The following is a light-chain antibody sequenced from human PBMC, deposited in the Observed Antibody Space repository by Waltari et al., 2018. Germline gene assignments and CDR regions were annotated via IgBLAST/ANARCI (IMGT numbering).Light chain of an antibody. CDR2: SNN. CDR1: SPNIGSNP. J-gene: IGLJ2*01. CDR3: ATWDDSLKGPV. V-gene: IGLV1-44*01. Sequence: QSVLTQPPSASGTPGQRVTIPSSGRSPNIGSNPVNWYQQLPGTAPQPLIYSNNQRPAGVPDRFSGSKSGTSASLAISGLRSEDEADYYCATWDDSLKGPVFGGGTKLTVL.